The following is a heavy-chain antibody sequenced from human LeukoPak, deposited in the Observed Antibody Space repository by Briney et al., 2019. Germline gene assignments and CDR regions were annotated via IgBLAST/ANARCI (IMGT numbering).Heavy chain of an antibody. CDR1: GGTFSSYA. CDR3: ARESMGGPDDAFDI. J-gene: IGHJ3*02. Sequence: ASVKVSCKASGGTFSSYAISWVRQAPGQGLEWMGRIIPIFGTANYAQKFQGRVTITTDESTSTAYVELSSLRSEDTAVYYCARESMGGPDDAFDIWGQGTMVTVSS. V-gene: IGHV1-69*05. CDR2: IIPIFGTA. D-gene: IGHD1-14*01.